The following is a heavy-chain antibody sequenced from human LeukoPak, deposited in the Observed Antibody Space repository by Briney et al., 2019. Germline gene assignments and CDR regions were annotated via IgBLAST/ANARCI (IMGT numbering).Heavy chain of an antibody. CDR2: ISGSGGYT. D-gene: IGHD6-19*01. CDR3: AKERSVAVAAXAGGFDP. Sequence: PGGSLRLSCAASGFTFSIYAMSWVRQAPGKGLEWVSAISGSGGYTYSADSVKGRFTISRDNSKNTLYLQMKSLRDEDTAVYYCAKERSVAVAAXAGGFDPWGQGTLVIVFS. V-gene: IGHV3-23*01. CDR1: GFTFSIYA. J-gene: IGHJ5*02.